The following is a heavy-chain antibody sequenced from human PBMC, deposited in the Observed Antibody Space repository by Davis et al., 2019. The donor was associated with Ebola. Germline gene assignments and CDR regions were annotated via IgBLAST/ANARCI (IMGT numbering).Heavy chain of an antibody. CDR1: GGSFSGYY. J-gene: IGHJ6*04. CDR2: IYYSGST. D-gene: IGHD3-9*01. Sequence: PSETLSLTCAVYGGSFSGYYWGWIRQPPGKGLEWIGSIYYSGSTYYNPSLKSRVTISVDTSKNQFSLKLSSVTAADTAVYYCARAHKGYYDILTGLMDVWGKGTTVTVSS. CDR3: ARAHKGYYDILTGLMDV. V-gene: IGHV4-34*01.